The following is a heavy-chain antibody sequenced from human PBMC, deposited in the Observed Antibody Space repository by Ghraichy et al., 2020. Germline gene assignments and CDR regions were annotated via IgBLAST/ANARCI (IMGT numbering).Heavy chain of an antibody. Sequence: SETLSLTCTVSGGSLNTYYWTWIRQPAGKGLEWIGRIYTTGSTNYNPSLKSRVTMSLDSSKNQFSLKLTSVTAADSAIYYCARYRPCSGGSCYFWFDPWGQGTLVTVSS. CDR1: GGSLNTYY. CDR2: IYTTGST. D-gene: IGHD2-15*01. J-gene: IGHJ5*02. V-gene: IGHV4-4*07. CDR3: ARYRPCSGGSCYFWFDP.